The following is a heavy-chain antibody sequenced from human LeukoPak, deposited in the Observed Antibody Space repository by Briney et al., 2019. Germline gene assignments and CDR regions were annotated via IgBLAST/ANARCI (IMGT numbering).Heavy chain of an antibody. Sequence: GGSLRLSCAASGFTLSKYWMSWVRQAPGQRLEWMGWINAGNGNTGYSQKFQGRVTITRDTSASTAYMELSSLRSEDTAVYYCARMGGGSYSGHWFDPWGQGTLVSVSS. CDR3: ARMGGGSYSGHWFDP. V-gene: IGHV1-3*01. CDR1: GFTLSKYW. J-gene: IGHJ5*02. D-gene: IGHD1-26*01. CDR2: INAGNGNT.